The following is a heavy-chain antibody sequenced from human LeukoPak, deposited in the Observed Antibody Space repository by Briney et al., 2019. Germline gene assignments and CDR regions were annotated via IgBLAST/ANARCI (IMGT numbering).Heavy chain of an antibody. Sequence: PGGSLRLSCAASGFTFSSYEMNWVRQAPGKGLEWVSYISSSGSTIYYADSVKGRFTISRDNAKNSLYLQMNSLRAEDTAVYYCARGSGSSWYFYFDYWGRGTLVTVSS. V-gene: IGHV3-48*03. D-gene: IGHD6-13*01. J-gene: IGHJ4*02. CDR2: ISSSGSTI. CDR3: ARGSGSSWYFYFDY. CDR1: GFTFSSYE.